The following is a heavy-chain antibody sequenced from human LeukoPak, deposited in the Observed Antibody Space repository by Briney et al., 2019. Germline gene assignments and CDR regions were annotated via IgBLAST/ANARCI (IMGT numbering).Heavy chain of an antibody. CDR3: ARGYFDSSGYSLDY. Sequence: SETLSLTCSVSGGSISSYYWSWIRQPPGKGLEWIGYIYYGGSTKYNPSLKSRVTISVDTFKNQFSLKLSSVTAADTAVYYCARGYFDSSGYSLDYWGQGTLVTVSS. V-gene: IGHV4-59*01. D-gene: IGHD3-22*01. CDR2: IYYGGST. CDR1: GGSISSYY. J-gene: IGHJ4*02.